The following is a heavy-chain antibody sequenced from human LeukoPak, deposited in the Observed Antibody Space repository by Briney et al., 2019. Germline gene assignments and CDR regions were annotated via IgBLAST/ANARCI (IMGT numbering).Heavy chain of an antibody. D-gene: IGHD2-15*01. J-gene: IGHJ3*02. CDR1: GFGFSNFW. V-gene: IGHV3-7*01. CDR3: ARDQGVHCSGGSCTAFDI. CDR2: IKEDGSLK. Sequence: GGSLRLSCAASGFGFSNFWMSWVRQAPGKGPEWVANIKEDGSLKNYVDSVKGRFTISRDNAKNSLYLQMNSLRAEDTAVYYCARDQGVHCSGGSCTAFDIWGQGTMVTVSS.